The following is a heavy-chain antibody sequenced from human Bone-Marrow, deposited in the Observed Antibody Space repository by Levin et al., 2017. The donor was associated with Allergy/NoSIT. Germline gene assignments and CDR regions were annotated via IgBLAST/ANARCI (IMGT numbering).Heavy chain of an antibody. D-gene: IGHD6-6*01. CDR3: ARQGPPYSSSSDYYYYYMDV. Sequence: PGGSLRLSCKGSGYSFTSYWIGWVRQMPGKGLEWMGIIYPGDSDTRYSPSFQGQVTISADKSISTAYLQWSSLKASDTAMYYCARQGPPYSSSSDYYYYYMDVWGKGTTVTVSS. V-gene: IGHV5-51*01. CDR2: IYPGDSDT. J-gene: IGHJ6*03. CDR1: GYSFTSYW.